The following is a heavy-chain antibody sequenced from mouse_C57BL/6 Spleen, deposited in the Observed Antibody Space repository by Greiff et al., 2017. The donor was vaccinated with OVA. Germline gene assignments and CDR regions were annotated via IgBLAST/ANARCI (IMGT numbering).Heavy chain of an antibody. CDR2: IDPENGDT. D-gene: IGHD1-1*01. CDR1: GFNIKDDY. J-gene: IGHJ1*03. V-gene: IGHV14-4*01. CDR3: TTGGSSYRYFDV. Sequence: EVMLVESGAELVRPGASVKLSCTASGFNIKDDYMHWVKQRPEQGLEWIGWIDPENGDTEYASKFQGKATITADTSSNTAYLQLSSLTSEDTAVYYCTTGGSSYRYFDVWGTGTTVTVSS.